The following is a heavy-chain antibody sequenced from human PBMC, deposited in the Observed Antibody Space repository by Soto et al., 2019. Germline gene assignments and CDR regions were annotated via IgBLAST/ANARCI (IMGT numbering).Heavy chain of an antibody. J-gene: IGHJ4*02. CDR1: GFSLSSYW. V-gene: IGHV3-7*01. Sequence: EVQLVESGGGLVQPGGSRRLSFAASGFSLSSYWMSWVRQAPGKGLEWVAKMNQDGSESDYVGSVKGRFTFTRDNAKNSLYLQMNSLRAEDTAVYYCARLSTSAGRRDLACWGQGTLVTVSS. CDR3: ARLSTSAGRRDLAC. CDR2: MNQDGSES.